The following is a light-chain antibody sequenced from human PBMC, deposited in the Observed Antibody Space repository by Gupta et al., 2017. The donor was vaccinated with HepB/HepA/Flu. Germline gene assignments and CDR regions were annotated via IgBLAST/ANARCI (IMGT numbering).Light chain of an antibody. CDR2: GNS. CDR3: QSYDSSLSGPKGV. J-gene: IGLJ2*01. Sequence: QSVLTQPPSVSGAPGQRVTISCTGSSSNIGAGYDVHWYQQLPGTAPKLLIYGNSNRPSGVPDRFSGSKSGTSASLAITGLQAEDEAGYYCQSYDSSLSGPKGVFGGGTKLTVL. V-gene: IGLV1-40*01. CDR1: SSNIGAGYD.